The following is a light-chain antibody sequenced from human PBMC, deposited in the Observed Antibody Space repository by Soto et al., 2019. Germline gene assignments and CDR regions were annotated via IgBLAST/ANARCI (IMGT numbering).Light chain of an antibody. J-gene: IGKJ5*01. Sequence: VLTHSPGTLALSPCERATLSLSASQTLSSRHLAWYQQKPGQAPRLLIYDASNRATGIPARFSGSGSGTDFTLTISSLEPEDFAVYYCQQRSNWPITFGQGTRLEIK. V-gene: IGKV3-11*01. CDR3: QQRSNWPIT. CDR1: QTLSSRH. CDR2: DAS.